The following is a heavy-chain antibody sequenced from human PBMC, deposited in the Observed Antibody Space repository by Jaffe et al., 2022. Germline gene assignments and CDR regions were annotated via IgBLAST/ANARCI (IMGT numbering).Heavy chain of an antibody. J-gene: IGHJ5*02. Sequence: QVQLQESGPGLVKPSETLSLTCAVSGYSISSGYYWGWIRQPPGKGLEWIGSIYHSGSTYYNPSLKSRVTISVDTSKNQFSLKLSSVTAADTAVYYCARHLGSIAASSNWFDPWGQGTLVTVSS. CDR1: GYSISSGYY. CDR2: IYHSGST. V-gene: IGHV4-38-2*01. CDR3: ARHLGSIAASSNWFDP. D-gene: IGHD6-6*01.